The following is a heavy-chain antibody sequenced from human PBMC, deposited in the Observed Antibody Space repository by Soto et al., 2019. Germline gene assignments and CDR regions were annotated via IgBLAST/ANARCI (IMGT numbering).Heavy chain of an antibody. J-gene: IGHJ4*02. CDR2: INPTGGST. CDR3: ARDSVPLEPHYHFDS. Sequence: QVQLVQSGPEVKQPGASVKVSCKASGYTFTSYYIHWVRQAPGQGLEWMGIINPTGGSTTYAQKFQGRVAMTRDTSTSTVYIELNSLTSEDTAVYYCARDSVPLEPHYHFDSWGQGTLVTVSS. V-gene: IGHV1-46*01. CDR1: GYTFTSYY. D-gene: IGHD1-26*01.